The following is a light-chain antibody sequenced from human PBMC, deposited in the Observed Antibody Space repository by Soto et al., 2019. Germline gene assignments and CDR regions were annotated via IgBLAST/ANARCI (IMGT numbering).Light chain of an antibody. CDR3: RPSSNWAPP. CDR1: QGSSNT. CDR2: DTS. Sequence: TLSVTKGESATNSCKASQGSSNTLTWYQHKPGQTPRLLIYDTSTRATGVPTRFSGSRSGTEFTLTIYSLEPEDFAVYYCRPSSNWAPPFAGGTKVDIK. J-gene: IGKJ4*01. V-gene: IGKV3-15*01.